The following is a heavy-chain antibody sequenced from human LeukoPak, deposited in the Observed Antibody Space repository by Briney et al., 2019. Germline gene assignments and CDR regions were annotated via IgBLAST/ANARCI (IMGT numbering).Heavy chain of an antibody. CDR2: IIPIFGTA. Sequence: SVKVSCKASGGTFSSYAISWVRQAPGQGLEWMGWIIPIFGTANYAQKFQGRVTITADESTSTAYMELSSLRSEDTAVYYCARSGVAAAGTSFDYWGQGTLVTVSS. J-gene: IGHJ4*02. D-gene: IGHD6-13*01. CDR3: ARSGVAAAGTSFDY. CDR1: GGTFSSYA. V-gene: IGHV1-69*13.